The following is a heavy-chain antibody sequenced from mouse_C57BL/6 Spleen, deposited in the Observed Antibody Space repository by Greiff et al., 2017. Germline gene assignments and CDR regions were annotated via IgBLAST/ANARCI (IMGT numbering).Heavy chain of an antibody. CDR1: GYTFTDYE. V-gene: IGHV1-15*01. CDR2: IDPETGGT. Sequence: QVQLKQSGAELVRPGASVTLSCKASGYTFTDYEMHWVKQTPVHGLEWIGAIDPETGGTAYNQKFKGKAILTADKSSSTAYMELRSLTSEDSAVYYCTRGSANGDYFDYWGQGTTLTVSS. CDR3: TRGSANGDYFDY. J-gene: IGHJ2*01. D-gene: IGHD4-1*01.